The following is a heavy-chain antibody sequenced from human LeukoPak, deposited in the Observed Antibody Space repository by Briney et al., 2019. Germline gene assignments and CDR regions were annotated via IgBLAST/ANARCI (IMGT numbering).Heavy chain of an antibody. V-gene: IGHV4-59*01. D-gene: IGHD6-13*01. Sequence: PSETLSLTCTVSGGSISSYYWSRIRQPPGKGLEWIGYIYYSGSTNYNPSLKSRVTISVDTSKNQFSLKLSSVTAADTAVYYCARLRGQQLAPDYYYYYGMDVWGKGTTVTVSS. CDR3: ARLRGQQLAPDYYYYYGMDV. CDR2: IYYSGST. CDR1: GGSISSYY. J-gene: IGHJ6*04.